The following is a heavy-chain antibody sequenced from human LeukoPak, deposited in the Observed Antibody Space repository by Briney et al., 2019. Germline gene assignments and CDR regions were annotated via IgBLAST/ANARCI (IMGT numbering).Heavy chain of an antibody. V-gene: IGHV3-30-3*01. D-gene: IGHD4-17*01. J-gene: IGHJ4*02. Sequence: PGGSLRPSCAAYGFTFNSYAMHWVRQAPGKGLEWVAVISYAGSNKFYADSVKGRFTISRDNSKNTLYLQMNSLRAEDTAVYYCARESLSGDYVTPHYYFDYWGQGTLVTVSS. CDR2: ISYAGSNK. CDR1: GFTFNSYA. CDR3: ARESLSGDYVTPHYYFDY.